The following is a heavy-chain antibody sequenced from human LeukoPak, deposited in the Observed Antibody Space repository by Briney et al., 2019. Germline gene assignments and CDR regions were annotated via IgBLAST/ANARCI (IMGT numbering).Heavy chain of an antibody. D-gene: IGHD6-13*01. V-gene: IGHV3-30*14. CDR1: GFTFSSYA. Sequence: GGSLRLSCAASGFTFSSYAMHWVRQAPGKGLEWVAVISYDGSNKYYADSVKGRFTISRDNSKNTLYLQMNSLRAEDTAVYYCARGHSIAAAGTARINAFDIWGQGTMVTVSS. CDR3: ARGHSIAAAGTARINAFDI. CDR2: ISYDGSNK. J-gene: IGHJ3*02.